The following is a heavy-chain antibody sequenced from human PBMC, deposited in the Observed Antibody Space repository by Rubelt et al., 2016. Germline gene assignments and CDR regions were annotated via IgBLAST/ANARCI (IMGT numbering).Heavy chain of an antibody. V-gene: IGHV1-8*01. CDR2: VTPNSGNT. J-gene: IGHJ6*02. D-gene: IGHD3-3*01. CDR1: GYTFTSYD. Sequence: QVQLVQSGAEVKKPGASVKVSCKASGYTFTSYDINWVRQATGQGLEWMGWVTPNSGNTGYAQKVQGRVTMTRNTTISTAYMELSSVITEDTAVYYCARLSITMCGGVGYYYGMDVWGQGTTVTVSS. CDR3: ARLSITMCGGVGYYYGMDV.